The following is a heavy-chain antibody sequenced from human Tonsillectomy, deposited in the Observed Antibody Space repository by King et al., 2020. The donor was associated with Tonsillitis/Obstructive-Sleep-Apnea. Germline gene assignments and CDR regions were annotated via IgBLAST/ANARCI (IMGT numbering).Heavy chain of an antibody. CDR3: ARVHMSCYDWEAFDI. D-gene: IGHD5-12*01. J-gene: IGHJ3*02. Sequence: VQLVESGGGVVQPGRSLRLSCAASRFTFSSYTMHWVRQAPGKGLEWVAVISYDGSNKYYAHSVKGRFTIYRDNSKNTLYLQMNSLRAEDTAVYYCARVHMSCYDWEAFDIWGQGTMVTVSS. V-gene: IGHV3-30*04. CDR2: ISYDGSNK. CDR1: RFTFSSYT.